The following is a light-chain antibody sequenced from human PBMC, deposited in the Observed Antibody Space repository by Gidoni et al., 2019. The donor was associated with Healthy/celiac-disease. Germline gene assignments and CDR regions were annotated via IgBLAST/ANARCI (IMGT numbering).Light chain of an antibody. CDR2: AAS. CDR3: QQSYSTPWT. V-gene: IGKV1-39*01. CDR1: QSISSY. J-gene: IGKJ1*01. Sequence: DLQMTQSPSSLSASVGDRVTITCRASQSISSYLNWYQQKPGKAPKLLIYAASSLQSGVPSRFSGSGSGTEFTLTISSLQPEDFATYYCQQSYSTPWTFXQXTKVEIK.